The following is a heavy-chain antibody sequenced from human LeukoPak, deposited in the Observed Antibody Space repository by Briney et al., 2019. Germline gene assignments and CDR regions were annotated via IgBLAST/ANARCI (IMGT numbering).Heavy chain of an antibody. CDR1: GGSISSSSYY. CDR2: IYYSGST. V-gene: IGHV4-39*01. CDR3: ASPRFGTYYYFYMDV. D-gene: IGHD3-16*01. J-gene: IGHJ6*03. Sequence: SETLSLTCTVSGGSISSSSYYWGWLRQPPGKGLEWIGSIYYSGSTYDNPSLKSRVTISVDTSKNQFSLKLSSETAADTAMYYCASPRFGTYYYFYMDVWGKGTTVTVSS.